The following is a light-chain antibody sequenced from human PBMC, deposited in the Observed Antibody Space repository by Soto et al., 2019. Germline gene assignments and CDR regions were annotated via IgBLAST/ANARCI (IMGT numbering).Light chain of an antibody. J-gene: IGLJ1*01. V-gene: IGLV2-23*01. CDR2: EGS. Sequence: QSVLTQPASVSGSPGQSITISCTGTTSDVGSYNLASWYQQHPDKAPKLMIYEGSKRPSGVSNRFSGSKSGNTASLTISGLQAEDESDYYCCSYAGSSTYVFGTGTKVTVL. CDR3: CSYAGSSTYV. CDR1: TSDVGSYNL.